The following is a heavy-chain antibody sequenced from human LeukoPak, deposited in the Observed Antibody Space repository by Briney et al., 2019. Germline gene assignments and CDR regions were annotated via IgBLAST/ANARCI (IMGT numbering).Heavy chain of an antibody. CDR3: ARSAILGPYYFDY. D-gene: IGHD7-27*01. J-gene: IGHJ4*02. CDR2: IYPGASDT. Sequence: GESLKISCKGSGYSFTNYWIGWVRQMPGKGLEWMGIIYPGASDTRYSPSFQGQVTISADKSISTAYLQWSSLKASDTAMYYCARSAILGPYYFDYWGQGTLVTVSS. V-gene: IGHV5-51*01. CDR1: GYSFTNYW.